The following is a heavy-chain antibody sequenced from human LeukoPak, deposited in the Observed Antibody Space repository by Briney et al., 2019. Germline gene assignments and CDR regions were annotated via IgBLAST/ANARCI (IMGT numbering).Heavy chain of an antibody. CDR2: IYHSGST. V-gene: IGHV4-38-2*01. CDR3: ARQESGFDFDY. CDR1: GYYISSGYY. D-gene: IGHD2/OR15-2a*01. J-gene: IGHJ4*02. Sequence: PSETLSLTCAVSGYYISSGYYWGWIRQPPGKGLEWIGSIYHSGSTYYNPSLKSRVTISVDTSKNQFSLKLSSVTAADTAVYYCARQESGFDFDYWGQGTLVTVSS.